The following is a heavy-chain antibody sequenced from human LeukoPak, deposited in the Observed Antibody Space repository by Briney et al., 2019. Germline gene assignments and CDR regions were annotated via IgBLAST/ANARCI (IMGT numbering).Heavy chain of an antibody. Sequence: GGSLRLSCAASGFTLSAYEMNWVRQAPGKGLEWISYISGPSIRYADSVKGRFTISGDNAKNSLYLQMDSLRAEDTAVYYCASRRVAVPTTRAFDYWGQGTLVTVSS. V-gene: IGHV3-48*03. J-gene: IGHJ4*02. D-gene: IGHD1-26*01. CDR1: GFTLSAYE. CDR2: ISGPSI. CDR3: ASRRVAVPTTRAFDY.